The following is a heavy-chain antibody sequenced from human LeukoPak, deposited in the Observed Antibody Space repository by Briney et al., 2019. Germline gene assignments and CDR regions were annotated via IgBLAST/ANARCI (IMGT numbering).Heavy chain of an antibody. V-gene: IGHV4-34*01. CDR2: INRSGTT. Sequence: SETLSLTCAVHGGSFSGYSWHWIRQSPGKGLEWIGEINRSGTTNYNESLKSRVTMSVDTSKIQFSLRLNSVTAADTAVYYCARMPKHITILGVVAITPVWGQGTLVTVSS. J-gene: IGHJ4*02. CDR3: ARMPKHITILGVVAITPV. CDR1: GGSFSGYS. D-gene: IGHD3-3*01.